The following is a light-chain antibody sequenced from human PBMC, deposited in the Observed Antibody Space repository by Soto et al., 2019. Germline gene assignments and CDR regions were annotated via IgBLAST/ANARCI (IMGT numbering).Light chain of an antibody. CDR2: GAS. V-gene: IGKV3-20*01. J-gene: IGKJ1*01. Sequence: VWTQSPGTLSLSPGERSTLSCRASQSVRSNFLAWYQQKPGQAPRLLIYGASNRATGIPDRFSGSGSGTDFTLTITRLEPEDFAMYYCQRYDSLRTFGQGTKVDI. CDR3: QRYDSLRT. CDR1: QSVRSNF.